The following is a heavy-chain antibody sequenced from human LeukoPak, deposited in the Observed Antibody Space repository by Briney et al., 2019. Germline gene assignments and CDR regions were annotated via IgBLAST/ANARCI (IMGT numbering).Heavy chain of an antibody. D-gene: IGHD4-17*01. Sequence: SGTLSLTCTVSGGSISSGDYYWSWIRQPPGKGLEWIGYIYYSGSTYYSPSLKSRVTISVDTSKNQFSLKLSSVTAADTAVYYCARDGYGDPLDYWGQGTLVTVSS. CDR3: ARDGYGDPLDY. V-gene: IGHV4-30-4*01. CDR2: IYYSGST. CDR1: GGSISSGDYY. J-gene: IGHJ4*02.